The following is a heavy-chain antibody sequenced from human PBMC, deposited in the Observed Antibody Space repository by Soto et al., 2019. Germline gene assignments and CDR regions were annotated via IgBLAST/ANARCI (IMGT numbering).Heavy chain of an antibody. V-gene: IGHV3-23*01. D-gene: IGHD2-15*01. J-gene: IGHJ5*02. CDR1: GFIFENFG. CDR3: ARTPGVEFVPLATLDWCGP. CDR2: ISGSGFKK. Sequence: PGVSLRLSGAASGFIFENFGISWVRQAPGKGLEWISSISGSGFKKYYADSVKGRFTISRDNSKSTVYLELNNLSAEDTAVYHCARTPGVEFVPLATLDWCGPWGQG.